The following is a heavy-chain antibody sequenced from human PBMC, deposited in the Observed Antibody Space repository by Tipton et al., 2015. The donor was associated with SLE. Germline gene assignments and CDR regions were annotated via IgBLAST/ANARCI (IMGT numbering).Heavy chain of an antibody. CDR1: GFTFSSYS. J-gene: IGHJ4*02. V-gene: IGHV3-30*18. D-gene: IGHD6-19*01. CDR2: ISYDGSNK. CDR3: AKDRSYSSGCPQY. Sequence: SLRLSCAASGFTFSSYSMNWVRQAPGKGLEWVAVISYDGSNKYYADSVKGRFTISRDNSKNTLYLQMNSLRAEDTAVYYCAKDRSYSSGCPQYWGQGTLVTVSS.